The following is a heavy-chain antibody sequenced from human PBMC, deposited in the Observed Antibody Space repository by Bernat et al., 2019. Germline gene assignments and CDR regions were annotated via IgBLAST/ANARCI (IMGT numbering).Heavy chain of an antibody. CDR1: GYTFTSYG. CDR3: GRDRAEAGLKDYYYYYGMDV. Sequence: QVQLVQSGAEVKKPGASVKVSCKASGYTFTSYGISWVRQAPGQGLEGMGWISAYTGNTNYAQKLQGRVTMTTATSTRTAYMELRSLRSDDTAVYYCGRDRAEAGLKDYYYYYGMDVWGQGTTVTVSS. CDR2: ISAYTGNT. D-gene: IGHD6-13*01. V-gene: IGHV1-18*04. J-gene: IGHJ6*02.